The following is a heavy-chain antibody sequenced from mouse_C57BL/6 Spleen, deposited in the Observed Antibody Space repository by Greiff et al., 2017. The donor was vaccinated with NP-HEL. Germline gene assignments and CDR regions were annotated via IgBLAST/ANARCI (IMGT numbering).Heavy chain of an antibody. Sequence: VKLQESGPELVKPGASVKISCKASGYAFSSSWMNWVKQRPGKGLEWIGRIYPGDGDTNYNGKFKGKATLTADKSSSTAYMQLSSLTSEDSAVYFCARGITTVVATRAMDYWGQGTSVTVSS. D-gene: IGHD1-1*01. V-gene: IGHV1-82*01. CDR3: ARGITTVVATRAMDY. CDR2: IYPGDGDT. CDR1: GYAFSSSW. J-gene: IGHJ4*01.